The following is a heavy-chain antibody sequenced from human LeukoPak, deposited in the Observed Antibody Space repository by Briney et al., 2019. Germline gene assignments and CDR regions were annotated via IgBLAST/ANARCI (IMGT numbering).Heavy chain of an antibody. CDR3: VRDWYFDL. V-gene: IGHV3-48*02. J-gene: IGHJ2*01. CDR2: VSSGSNTI. CDR1: GVTFSSYS. Sequence: GGAPRLSCAASGVTFSSYSMCWVRQAPGKGLEWVSYVSSGSNTIYYAESVKGRLTISRDNAKNSLYLQMNSLRDEDTAVYYWVRDWYFDLWGRGTRVTVSS.